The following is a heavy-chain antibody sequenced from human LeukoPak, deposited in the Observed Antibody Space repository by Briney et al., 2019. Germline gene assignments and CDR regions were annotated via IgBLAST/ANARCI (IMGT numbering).Heavy chain of an antibody. CDR1: GFTFSSYG. V-gene: IGHV3-30*03. D-gene: IGHD6-13*01. J-gene: IGHJ4*02. CDR2: ISYEGSNK. Sequence: GGSLRLSCAASGFTFSSYGMHWVRQAPGKGREWVAVISYEGSNKYSADSVKGRFTISRENSKNTLYLQMNSLSAEDTALYYCARVPVASWIQLDSWGQGTLVTVSS. CDR3: ARVPVASWIQLDS.